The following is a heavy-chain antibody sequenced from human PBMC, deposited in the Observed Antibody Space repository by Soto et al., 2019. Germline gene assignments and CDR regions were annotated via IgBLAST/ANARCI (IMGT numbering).Heavy chain of an antibody. D-gene: IGHD5-18*01. V-gene: IGHV3-30-3*01. CDR3: ARDDTAMVIGYYYYYGMDV. CDR1: GFTSSSYA. Sequence: GGSLRLSCAASGFTSSSYAMHWVRQAPGKGLEWVAVISYDGSNKYYADSVKGRFTISRDNSKNTLYLHMNSLRSEDTAVYYCARDDTAMVIGYYYYYGMDVWGQGTTVTVSS. CDR2: ISYDGSNK. J-gene: IGHJ6*02.